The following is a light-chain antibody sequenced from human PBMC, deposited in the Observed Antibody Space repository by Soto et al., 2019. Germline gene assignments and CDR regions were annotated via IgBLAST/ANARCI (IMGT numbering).Light chain of an antibody. CDR3: FLSYGGALTWL. CDR1: TGDVTSDHY. Sequence: QAVVTQEPSLTVSPGGTVTLTCGSSTGDVTSDHYPYWIQQKPGQAPRTLIYDTSNKHSWTPARFSGSLLGGKAALILSGAQPEDEADYYCFLSYGGALTWLFGGGTKVTVL. J-gene: IGLJ3*02. CDR2: DTS. V-gene: IGLV7-46*01.